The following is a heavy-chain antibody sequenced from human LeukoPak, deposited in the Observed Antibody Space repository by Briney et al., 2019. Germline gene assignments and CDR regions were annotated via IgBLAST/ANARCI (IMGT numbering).Heavy chain of an antibody. Sequence: SQTLSLTCTVSGGSISSGGYYWSWIRQPPGKGLEWIGYIYHSGSTYYNPSLKSRVTISVDTSKNQFSLKLSSVTAADTAVYYCARSGRWDGSSSLYFDYWGQGTLVTVSS. V-gene: IGHV4-30-2*02. CDR1: GGSISSGGYY. CDR2: IYHSGST. CDR3: ARSGRWDGSSSLYFDY. D-gene: IGHD6-6*01. J-gene: IGHJ4*02.